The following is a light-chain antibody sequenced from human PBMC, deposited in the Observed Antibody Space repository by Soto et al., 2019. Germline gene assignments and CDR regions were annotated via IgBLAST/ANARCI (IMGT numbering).Light chain of an antibody. CDR1: SSDVGGYDY. J-gene: IGLJ3*02. CDR3: SSYAGSNTFL. CDR2: DVN. V-gene: IGLV2-8*01. Sequence: QSVLTQPPSASGSPGQSVTFSCAGTSSDVGGYDYVSWYQQHPGKAPKLMIFDVNKRPSGVPDRFSGSKSGNTASLTVSGLQAEDEADFYCSSYAGSNTFLFGGGTKVTVL.